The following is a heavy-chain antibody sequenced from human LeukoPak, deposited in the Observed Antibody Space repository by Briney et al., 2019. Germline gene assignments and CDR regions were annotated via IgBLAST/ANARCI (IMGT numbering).Heavy chain of an antibody. J-gene: IGHJ4*02. CDR1: GYTFTGYG. V-gene: IGHV1-18*01. Sequence: EASVKVSCKASGYTFTGYGISWVRQAPGQGLEWMGWISAYNGNTNYAQKLQGRVTITTDTSTSTAYMELRSLRSDDTAVYYCARDRAGIFDYWGQGTLVTVSS. D-gene: IGHD6-19*01. CDR2: ISAYNGNT. CDR3: ARDRAGIFDY.